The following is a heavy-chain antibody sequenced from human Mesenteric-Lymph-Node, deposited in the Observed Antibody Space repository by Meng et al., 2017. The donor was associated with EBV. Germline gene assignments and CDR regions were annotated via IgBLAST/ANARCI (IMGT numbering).Heavy chain of an antibody. D-gene: IGHD4-17*01. Sequence: EVQLVESGGGMVKPGWSLRLSCVASGFTFNTSTLNWVRQAPGKGLEWLSAISASSGNIYYTDSVKGRFTVSRDNAKNSLYVQMNSLRAEDTAIYYCASKDYDDYYFDFWGQGTLVTVAS. CDR1: GFTFNTST. J-gene: IGHJ4*02. CDR2: ISASSGNI. V-gene: IGHV3-21*01. CDR3: ASKDYDDYYFDF.